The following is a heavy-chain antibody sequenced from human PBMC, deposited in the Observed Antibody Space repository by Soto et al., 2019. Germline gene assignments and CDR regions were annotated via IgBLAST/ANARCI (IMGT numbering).Heavy chain of an antibody. Sequence: QVQLVQSGAEVKKPGASVKVSCKASGYTFTSYAMHWVRQAPGQRLAWMGWINAGNGNTKYSQKFQGRVTITRDTSASTAYMELSSLRSEDTAVYYCARGGIGQWLVPSYYYYYGMDVWGQGTTVTVSS. CDR3: ARGGIGQWLVPSYYYYYGMDV. J-gene: IGHJ6*02. CDR2: INAGNGNT. CDR1: GYTFTSYA. V-gene: IGHV1-3*01. D-gene: IGHD6-19*01.